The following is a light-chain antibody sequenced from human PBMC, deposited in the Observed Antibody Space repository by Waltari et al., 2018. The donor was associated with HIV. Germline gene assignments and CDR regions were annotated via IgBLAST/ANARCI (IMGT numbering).Light chain of an antibody. CDR1: QSVSSSY. J-gene: IGKJ3*01. CDR2: GAS. V-gene: IGKV3-20*01. CDR3: QQYGSSPFT. Sequence: EIVLTQSPGTLSLSQGERATLSCRASQSVSSSYLAWYQQKPGQAPRLLIYGASSRATGIRDRFSGSGSGTDFTLTISRLEPEDFAVYYCQQYGSSPFTFGPGTKVDIK.